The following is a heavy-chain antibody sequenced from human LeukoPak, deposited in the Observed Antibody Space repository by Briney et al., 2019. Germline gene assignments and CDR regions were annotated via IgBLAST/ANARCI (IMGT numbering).Heavy chain of an antibody. CDR2: ISSSIGTT. Sequence: GGSLRLSCAASGFTFSSYAMHWVRQAPGKGLEWLSYISSSIGTTYYADSLKGRFTISRDNAKKSLYLQMNSLRADDTALYYCARGASVVPGIDNAFDIWGQGTMVTVSS. CDR3: ARGASVVPGIDNAFDI. D-gene: IGHD6-19*01. V-gene: IGHV3-48*04. CDR1: GFTFSSYA. J-gene: IGHJ3*02.